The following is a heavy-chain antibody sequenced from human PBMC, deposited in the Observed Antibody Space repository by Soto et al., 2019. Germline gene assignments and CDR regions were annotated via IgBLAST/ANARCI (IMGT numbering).Heavy chain of an antibody. Sequence: QVQLQQWGAGLLKPSETLSLTCAVYGGSFSGYYWSWIRQPPGKGLEWIGEINYSGSTNYNPSLKSRVTISADTSKKHFPLKLSSVTAADTAVYYCARSVAGNDYWGQGTLVTVSS. CDR3: ARSVAGNDY. CDR1: GGSFSGYY. D-gene: IGHD6-19*01. V-gene: IGHV4-34*01. J-gene: IGHJ4*02. CDR2: INYSGST.